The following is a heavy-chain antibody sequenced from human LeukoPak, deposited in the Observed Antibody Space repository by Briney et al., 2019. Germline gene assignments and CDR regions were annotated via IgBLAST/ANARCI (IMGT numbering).Heavy chain of an antibody. CDR2: ISGSGGST. J-gene: IGHJ4*02. CDR3: AKDVSVQVAGTLLDY. D-gene: IGHD6-19*01. Sequence: GGSLRPSCAASGFTFSSYAISWVRQAPGKGLEWVSAISGSGGSTYYADSVKGRFTSSRDNSKNTLYLQMNSLRAEDTAVYYCAKDVSVQVAGTLLDYWGQGTLVTVSS. CDR1: GFTFSSYA. V-gene: IGHV3-23*01.